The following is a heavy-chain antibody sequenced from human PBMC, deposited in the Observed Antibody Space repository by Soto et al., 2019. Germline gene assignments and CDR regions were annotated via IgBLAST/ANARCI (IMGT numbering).Heavy chain of an antibody. CDR3: ASPMVRGVRIFY. CDR1: GGSISSGGYS. Sequence: PSETLSLTCAVSGGSISSGGYSWSWIRQPPGKGLEWIGYIYHSGSTYYNPSLKSRVTISVDRSKNQFSLKLSSVTAADTAVYYCASPMVRGVRIFYWGQGTLVTVSS. D-gene: IGHD3-10*01. V-gene: IGHV4-30-2*01. CDR2: IYHSGST. J-gene: IGHJ4*02.